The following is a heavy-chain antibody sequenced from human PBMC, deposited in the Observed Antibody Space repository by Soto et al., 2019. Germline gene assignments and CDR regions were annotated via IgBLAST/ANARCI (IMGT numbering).Heavy chain of an antibody. CDR1: GFTVSSNY. V-gene: IGHV3-66*01. CDR2: IYSGGST. CDR3: ARDRDSGSYWYFDL. Sequence: EVQLVESGGGLVQPGGSLRLSCAASGFTVSSNYMSWVRQAPGKGLEWVSVIYSGGSTYYADSVKGRFTISRDNSKNTLYLQMNSLRAEDTAVYYCARDRDSGSYWYFDLWGRRTLVTVSS. J-gene: IGHJ2*01. D-gene: IGHD1-26*01.